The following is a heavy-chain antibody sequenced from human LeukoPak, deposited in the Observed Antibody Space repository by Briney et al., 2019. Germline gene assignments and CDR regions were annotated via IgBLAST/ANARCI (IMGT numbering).Heavy chain of an antibody. V-gene: IGHV3-48*01. CDR3: ARDAVAIQNLRAARRGGTYYFDY. CDR2: ISSSSDTI. D-gene: IGHD6-6*01. CDR1: GFTFSSYS. J-gene: IGHJ4*02. Sequence: PGGSLRLSCAASGFTFSSYSMNWVRQAPGKGLEWVSYISSSSDTIYYADSVKGRFNISRDHAKNCLYLAMHSQIAEEPAVYYCARDAVAIQNLRAARRGGTYYFDYWGQGTLVTVSS.